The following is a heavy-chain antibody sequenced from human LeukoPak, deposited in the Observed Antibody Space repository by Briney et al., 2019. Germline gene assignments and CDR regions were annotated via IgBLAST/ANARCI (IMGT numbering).Heavy chain of an antibody. CDR1: GGSISSHY. V-gene: IGHV4-59*11. CDR3: ARTTEGYCSSASCFGFSYSYYMDV. CDR2: IYYSGST. Sequence: NPSETLSLTCTVSGGSISSHYWSWIRQPPGKGLEWIGYIYYSGSTNYNPSPKSRVTISVDTSKNQFSLKLSSVIAADTAVYYCARTTEGYCSSASCFGFSYSYYMDVWGKGTTVTISS. J-gene: IGHJ6*03. D-gene: IGHD2-2*01.